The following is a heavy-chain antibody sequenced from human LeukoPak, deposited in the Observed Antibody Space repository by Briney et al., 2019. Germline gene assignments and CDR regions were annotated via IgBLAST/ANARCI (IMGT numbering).Heavy chain of an antibody. CDR1: GGSFSGYY. CDR2: INHSGST. Sequence: SETLSLTCAVYGGSFSGYYWSWIRQPPGKGLEWIGEINHSGSTNYNPSLKSRVTISVDTSKNQFSLKLSSVTAADTAVYYCARDATPGAAGRGGYYFDYWGQGTLVTVSS. D-gene: IGHD6-13*01. CDR3: ARDATPGAAGRGGYYFDY. J-gene: IGHJ4*02. V-gene: IGHV4-34*09.